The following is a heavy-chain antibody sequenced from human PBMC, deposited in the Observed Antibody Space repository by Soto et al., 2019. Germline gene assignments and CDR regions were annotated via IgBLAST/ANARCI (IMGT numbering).Heavy chain of an antibody. CDR2: IYHSGST. J-gene: IGHJ5*02. CDR3: AGIQSKRLSGLDP. CDR1: GGSISSGGYS. D-gene: IGHD5-18*01. V-gene: IGHV4-30-2*05. Sequence: TLSLTYAVSGGSISSGGYSWSWIRQPPGKGLEWIGYIYHSGSTYYNPSLKSRVTISVDTSKNQFSLKLSSVTAADTAVYYCAGIQSKRLSGLDPWGQGTLVTVSS.